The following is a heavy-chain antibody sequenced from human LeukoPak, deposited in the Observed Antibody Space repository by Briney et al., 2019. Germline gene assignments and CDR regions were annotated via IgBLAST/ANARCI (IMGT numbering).Heavy chain of an antibody. CDR1: GFTFSSYS. CDR3: ARQETSSYNGAFDI. J-gene: IGHJ3*02. CDR2: ISSSSSTI. V-gene: IGHV3-48*04. Sequence: GGSLRLSCAASGFTFSSYSMNWVRQAPGKGLEWVSYISSSSSTIYYADSVKGRFTISRDNAKNSLYLQMNSLRADDTAVYHCARQETSSYNGAFDIWGQGTMVTVSS. D-gene: IGHD1-26*01.